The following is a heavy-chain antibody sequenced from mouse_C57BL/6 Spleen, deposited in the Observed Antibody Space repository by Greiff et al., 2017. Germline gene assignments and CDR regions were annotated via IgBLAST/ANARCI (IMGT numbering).Heavy chain of an antibody. CDR3: ARDLDYDYDFDY. CDR1: GYTFTSYW. J-gene: IGHJ2*01. V-gene: IGHV1-72*01. Sequence: QQSCKASGYTFTSYWMHWVKQRPGRGLEWIGRIDPNSGGTKYNEKFKSKATLTVDKPSSTAYMQLSSLTSEDSAVYYCARDLDYDYDFDYWGQGTTLTVSS. CDR2: IDPNSGGT. D-gene: IGHD2-4*01.